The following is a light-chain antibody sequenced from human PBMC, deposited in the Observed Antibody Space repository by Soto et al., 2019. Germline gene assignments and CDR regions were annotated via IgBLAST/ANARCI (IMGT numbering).Light chain of an antibody. Sequence: ALTQPASASGSPGQSITISCTGTSSDVGAYDYVSWYQQHPDKAPKLMIYEVSNRPSGVSNRFSGSKSVNTATLTISGLQAEDEANYYCSSYTSSSTRVFGTGTKVTVL. CDR2: EVS. CDR1: SSDVGAYDY. V-gene: IGLV2-14*03. J-gene: IGLJ1*01. CDR3: SSYTSSSTRV.